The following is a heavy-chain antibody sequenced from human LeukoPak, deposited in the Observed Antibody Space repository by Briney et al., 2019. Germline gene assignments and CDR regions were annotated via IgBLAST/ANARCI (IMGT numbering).Heavy chain of an antibody. CDR3: ARASYYYDSSGYYYLPDAFDI. CDR2: IYYSGST. Sequence: PSETLSLTCTVSGGSISSYYWSWIRQPPGRGLEWIGYIYYSGSTNYNPSLKSRVTISVDTSKNQFSLKLSSVTAADTAVYYCARASYYYDSSGYYYLPDAFDIWGQGTMVTVSS. CDR1: GGSISSYY. J-gene: IGHJ3*02. D-gene: IGHD3-22*01. V-gene: IGHV4-59*12.